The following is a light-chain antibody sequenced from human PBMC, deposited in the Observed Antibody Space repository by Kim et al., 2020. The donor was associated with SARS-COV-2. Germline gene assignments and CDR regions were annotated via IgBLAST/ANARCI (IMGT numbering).Light chain of an antibody. CDR2: AAS. CDR1: QSISSY. CDR3: LQSYNTPLT. Sequence: DIQMTQSPSSLSASVGDRATITCRASQSISSYLNWYQQKPGKAPKLLIYAASSLQSGVPSRFSGSGSGTDFTLTISSLQPEDFATYYCLQSYNTPLTFGGGTKVDIK. J-gene: IGKJ4*01. V-gene: IGKV1-39*01.